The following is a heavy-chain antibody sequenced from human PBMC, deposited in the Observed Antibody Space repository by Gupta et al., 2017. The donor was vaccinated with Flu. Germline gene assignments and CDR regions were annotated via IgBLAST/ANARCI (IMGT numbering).Heavy chain of an antibody. CDR3: ARGTHLFDL. CDR2: LWFDGSNE. Sequence: QVHLEESGGGVVQPGRSLRLSCLTSGSIFKDYDMNWVRQAPSKGLEWVATLWFDGSNEFYVDSVKGRFTVSRDNSKSLLFLEMESLRVEDTAVYYCARGTHLFDLWGQGTPVTVSS. J-gene: IGHJ4*02. V-gene: IGHV3-33*01. CDR1: GSIFKDYD. D-gene: IGHD3/OR15-3a*01.